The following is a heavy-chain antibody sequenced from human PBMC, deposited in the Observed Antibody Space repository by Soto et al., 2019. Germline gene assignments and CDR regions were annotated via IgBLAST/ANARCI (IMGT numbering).Heavy chain of an antibody. CDR3: ARSFDSVGDS. V-gene: IGHV3-21*01. CDR2: ISGTSEYI. J-gene: IGHJ4*02. Sequence: GWSLRLSCAASGFPFSSYSMTWVRQRPGKGLEWVSSISGTSEYIYYADSLKGRFTISRDNARNSVYLQIHSLRTDDTAVYYCARSFDSVGDSWGQGTLVTVS. CDR1: GFPFSSYS. D-gene: IGHD3-9*01.